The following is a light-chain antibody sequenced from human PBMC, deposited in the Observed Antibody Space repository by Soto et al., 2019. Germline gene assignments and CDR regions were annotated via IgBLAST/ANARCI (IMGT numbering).Light chain of an antibody. CDR3: MQPQHLPVT. V-gene: IGKV2-28*01. CDR2: LSS. CDR1: QSLLHTNAYNY. Sequence: ETVMTQLPLSLSVTPGEPASISCRSSQSLLHTNAYNYLDWYLQKPGQSPQLLIYLSSYRASGVPDRFSGSGSGTEFTLRISRVEAEDVGVYYCMQPQHLPVTFARGTRLEIK. J-gene: IGKJ5*01.